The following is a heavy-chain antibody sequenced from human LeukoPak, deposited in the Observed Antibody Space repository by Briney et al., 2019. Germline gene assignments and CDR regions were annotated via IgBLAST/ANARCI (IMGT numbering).Heavy chain of an antibody. CDR2: ISGGGSTI. J-gene: IGHJ6*04. V-gene: IGHV3-48*03. CDR1: GFTFRSYE. CDR3: ARTGFATIDRLVYNSYAMNV. Sequence: GGSPRLSCAASGFTFRSYEMSWVRQAPGKGLEWISYISGGGSTIYYADSVKGRFTISRDNAKNSLYLQMNSLRADDTAVYYCARTGFATIDRLVYNSYAMNVWGKGTTVTVSS. D-gene: IGHD5-12*01.